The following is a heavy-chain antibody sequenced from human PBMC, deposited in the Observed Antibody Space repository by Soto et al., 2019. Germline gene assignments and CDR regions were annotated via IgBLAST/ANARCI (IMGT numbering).Heavy chain of an antibody. V-gene: IGHV3-30*18. CDR3: AKDTGSSGWYFAEYFQH. J-gene: IGHJ1*01. CDR2: ISYDGSNK. D-gene: IGHD6-19*01. Sequence: GGSLRLSCAASGFTFSSYGMHWVRQAPGKGLEWVAVISYDGSNKYYADSVKGRFTISRDNSKNTLYLQMNSLRAEDTAVYYCAKDTGSSGWYFAEYFQHWGQGTLVTVSS. CDR1: GFTFSSYG.